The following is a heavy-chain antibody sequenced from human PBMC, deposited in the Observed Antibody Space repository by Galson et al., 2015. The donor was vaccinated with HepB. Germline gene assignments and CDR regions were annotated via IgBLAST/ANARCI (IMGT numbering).Heavy chain of an antibody. CDR1: GFAVSRNY. V-gene: IGHV3-53*04. CDR3: ARHFGSASITADDAFDI. D-gene: IGHD3-10*01. Sequence: SLRLSCAVSGFAVSRNYMGWVRQAPGKGLEWVSSIYSTGTSYYTDSVKGRFTISRQTSDNTVYLQMDSLTHEDTAVYFCARHFGSASITADDAFDIWGQGAMVIVSS. J-gene: IGHJ3*02. CDR2: IYSTGTS.